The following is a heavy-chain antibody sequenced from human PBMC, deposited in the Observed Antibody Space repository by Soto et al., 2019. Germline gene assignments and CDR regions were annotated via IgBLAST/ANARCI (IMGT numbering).Heavy chain of an antibody. D-gene: IGHD5-12*01. J-gene: IGHJ4*02. V-gene: IGHV1-46*03. CDR3: ARDLRSGYDFLPLDY. CDR1: GYTFTSYD. CDR2: MNPSGGST. Sequence: GASVKVSCKASGYTFTSYDINWVRQATGQGLEWMGIMNPSGGSTSYAQKFQGRVTMTRDTSTSTVYMELSSLRSEDTAVYYCARDLRSGYDFLPLDYWGQGTLVTVSS.